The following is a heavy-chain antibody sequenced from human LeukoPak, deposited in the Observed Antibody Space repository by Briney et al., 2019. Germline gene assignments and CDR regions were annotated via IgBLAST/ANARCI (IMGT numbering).Heavy chain of an antibody. Sequence: ASVTVSCKASGYTFTTYAMNWVRQAPGQGREGMGWINTKTGNPTYAQGFTGRCVFSLDTSVSTAYLQISSLKAEDTAVYYCARDVRVAGRVYYYYYYMDVWGKGTTVTVSS. CDR1: GYTFTTYA. CDR2: INTKTGNP. V-gene: IGHV7-4-1*02. D-gene: IGHD6-19*01. CDR3: ARDVRVAGRVYYYYYYMDV. J-gene: IGHJ6*03.